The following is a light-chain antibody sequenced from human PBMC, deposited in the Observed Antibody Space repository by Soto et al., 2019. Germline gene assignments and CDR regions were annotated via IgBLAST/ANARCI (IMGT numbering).Light chain of an antibody. V-gene: IGKV3-20*01. Sequence: VVLTQSPATLSLSPGQSATLSCRASQSISSNLAWYQQKPGQAPRLLIYDASIRATGIPDRFSGSGSGTDFTLTISRLEPEDFAVFYCQQYAHSPRTFGQGTKVDIK. CDR3: QQYAHSPRT. CDR1: QSISSN. CDR2: DAS. J-gene: IGKJ1*01.